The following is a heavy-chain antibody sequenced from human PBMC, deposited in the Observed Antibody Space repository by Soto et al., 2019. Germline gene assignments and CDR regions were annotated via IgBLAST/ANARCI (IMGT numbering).Heavy chain of an antibody. CDR3: RTQWLD. J-gene: IGHJ4*02. D-gene: IGHD6-19*01. CDR2: ITSSATTI. Sequence: GGSLRLSCVTSGFALSDYYMNWIRQAPGKGLEWVAYITSSATTIFYADSVKGRFTISRDNAKNSLYLQMSSLKTEDTAVYYCRTQWLDWGQGTLVTVSS. V-gene: IGHV3-11*01. CDR1: GFALSDYY.